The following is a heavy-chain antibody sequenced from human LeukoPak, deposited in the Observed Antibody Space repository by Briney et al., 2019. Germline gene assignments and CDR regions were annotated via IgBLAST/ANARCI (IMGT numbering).Heavy chain of an antibody. V-gene: IGHV4-4*07. D-gene: IGHD3/OR15-3a*01. CDR2: IYSSGSV. CDR3: ARDLPWTNCLDY. Sequence: SETLSLTCTVSNGSISDSYLSWIRQPAGKGLEWIGRIYSSGSVNYNPSLMNRVAMSVDTSKNQFSLRLTSVTAADTAVYYCARDLPWTNCLDYWGEGTLVTASS. J-gene: IGHJ4*02. CDR1: NGSISDSY.